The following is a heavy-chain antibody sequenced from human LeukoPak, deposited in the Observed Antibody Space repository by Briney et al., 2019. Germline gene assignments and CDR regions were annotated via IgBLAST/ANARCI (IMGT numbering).Heavy chain of an antibody. Sequence: GGSLRLSCAASRFTFSNAWMSWVRQAPGKGLEWVGRIKSKTDGGTTDYTAPVKGRFTISRDDSKNTLYLQMNSLKTEGTAVYYCTTDLWYCSTTSCYIDYWGQGTLVTVSS. CDR2: IKSKTDGGTT. CDR1: RFTFSNAW. J-gene: IGHJ4*02. V-gene: IGHV3-15*01. D-gene: IGHD2-2*02. CDR3: TTDLWYCSTTSCYIDY.